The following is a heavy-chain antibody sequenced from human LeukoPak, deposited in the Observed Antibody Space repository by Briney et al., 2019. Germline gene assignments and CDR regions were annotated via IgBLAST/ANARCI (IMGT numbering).Heavy chain of an antibody. D-gene: IGHD6-19*01. CDR1: GGFISSYY. Sequence: SETLSLTCTVSGGFISSYYWGWIRQPPGKGLEWIGSIYYSGSTHYNPSLKSRVTISVDTSKNQFSLKLSSVTAADTAVYYCARPLGSSGWIDYWGQGTLVTVSS. V-gene: IGHV4-39*01. CDR3: ARPLGSSGWIDY. CDR2: IYYSGST. J-gene: IGHJ4*02.